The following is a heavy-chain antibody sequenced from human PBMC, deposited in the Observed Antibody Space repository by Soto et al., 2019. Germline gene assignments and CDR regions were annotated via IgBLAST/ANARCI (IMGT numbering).Heavy chain of an antibody. CDR3: ASLSSWYPGYDGMDV. CDR1: GCSISSYY. V-gene: IGHV4-4*07. D-gene: IGHD6-13*01. CDR2: IYTIGST. Sequence: LSLTCTVSGCSISSYYWSWIRQPAGKGLEWIGRIYTIGSTNYNPSLKSRVTMSVDTSKNQFSLKLSSVTAADTAVYYCASLSSWYPGYDGMDVWGQGPTVTVSS. J-gene: IGHJ6*02.